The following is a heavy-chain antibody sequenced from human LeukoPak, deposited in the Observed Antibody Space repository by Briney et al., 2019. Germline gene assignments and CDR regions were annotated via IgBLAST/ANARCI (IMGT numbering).Heavy chain of an antibody. CDR1: GYSFTSYW. Sequence: GESLKISCKGSGYSFTSYWIAWVRQMPGEGLEWMGIIYPGDSDTRYSPSFQGQVTFSADKSSSIAYLQWSSLKASDTAIYYCARHARPGGTYYCGMDVWGQGTSVTVSS. CDR3: ARHARPGGTYYCGMDV. J-gene: IGHJ6*02. D-gene: IGHD3-16*01. CDR2: IYPGDSDT. V-gene: IGHV5-51*01.